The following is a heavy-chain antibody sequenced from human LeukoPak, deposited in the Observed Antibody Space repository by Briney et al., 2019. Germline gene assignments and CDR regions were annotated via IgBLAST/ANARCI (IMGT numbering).Heavy chain of an antibody. J-gene: IGHJ6*03. Sequence: SETLSLTCTVSGGSISSYYWSWLRQPPGKGLGWIGYIYYSGSTNYNPSLKSRVTISVDTSKNQFSLKLSSVTAADTAVYYCARGATRYYYYYYMDVWGKGTTVTVSS. D-gene: IGHD5-12*01. CDR3: ARGATRYYYYYYMDV. CDR2: IYYSGST. CDR1: GGSISSYY. V-gene: IGHV4-59*01.